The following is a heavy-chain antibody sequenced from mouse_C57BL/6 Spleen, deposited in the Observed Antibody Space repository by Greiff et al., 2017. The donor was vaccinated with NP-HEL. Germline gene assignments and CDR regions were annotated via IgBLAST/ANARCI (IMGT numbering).Heavy chain of an antibody. J-gene: IGHJ3*01. V-gene: IGHV1-80*01. CDR3: ARGGDYYSNYFAWFAY. CDR2: IYPGDGDT. Sequence: VMLVESGAELVKPGASVKISCKASGYAFSSYWMNWVKQRPGKGLEWIGQIYPGDGDTNYNGKFKGKAPLTADKSSSTAYMQLSSLTSEDSAVYFCARGGDYYSNYFAWFAYWGQGTLVTVSA. CDR1: GYAFSSYW. D-gene: IGHD2-5*01.